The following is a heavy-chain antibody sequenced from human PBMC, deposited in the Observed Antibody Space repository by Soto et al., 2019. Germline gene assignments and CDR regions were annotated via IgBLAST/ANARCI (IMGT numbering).Heavy chain of an antibody. CDR1: GGSIISCGYS. CDR2: IYHSGST. D-gene: IGHD4-17*01. CDR3: VYSDTTVTGFDN. V-gene: IGHV4-30-2*01. J-gene: IGHJ5*01. Sequence: TLSLTCAGSGGSIISCGYSWGWIRQPKGKGLEWIGYIYHSGSTYYNPSLKSRVTISVDRSKSQFSLKLSSVTAADTAVYYCVYSDTTVTGFDNWGQGAAVTVSS.